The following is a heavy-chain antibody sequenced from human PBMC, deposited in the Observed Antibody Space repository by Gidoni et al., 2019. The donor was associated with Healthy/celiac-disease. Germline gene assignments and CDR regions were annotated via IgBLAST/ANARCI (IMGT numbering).Heavy chain of an antibody. Sequence: EVQLVESGGGLVQPGRSLRLSCAASGFTFDDYAMPWVRQAPGKGLEWVSGISWNSGSIGYADSVKGRFTISRDNAKNSLYQKMNSLRAEDTALYYCAKDLSYWGQGTLVTVSS. CDR3: AKDLSY. V-gene: IGHV3-9*01. CDR1: GFTFDDYA. J-gene: IGHJ4*02. CDR2: ISWNSGSI.